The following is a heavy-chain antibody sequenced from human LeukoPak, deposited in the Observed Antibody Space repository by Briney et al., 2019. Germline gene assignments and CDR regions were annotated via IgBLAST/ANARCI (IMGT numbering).Heavy chain of an antibody. CDR2: ISSSSSYI. CDR1: GFTFSSYS. Sequence: PGGSLRLSCAASGFTFSSYSMNWVRQAPGKGLEWVSSISSSSSYIYYADSVKGRFTISRDNSKNSLYLQMNSLRAEDTAVYYCAKDPTGFDSSGQTYFDFWGQGSLVTV. J-gene: IGHJ4*02. CDR3: AKDPTGFDSSGQTYFDF. V-gene: IGHV3-21*01. D-gene: IGHD3-22*01.